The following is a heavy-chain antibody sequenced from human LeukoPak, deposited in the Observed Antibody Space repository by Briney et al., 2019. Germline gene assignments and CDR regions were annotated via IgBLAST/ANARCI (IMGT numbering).Heavy chain of an antibody. Sequence: ASVKVSCKASGYTFTGYYMHWVRQAPGQGLEWMGWINPNSGGTNYAQKFQGRVTMTRDTSISTAYMELSRPRSDDTAVYYCARGYVDIVATIEDAFDIWGQGTMVTVSS. V-gene: IGHV1-2*02. CDR3: ARGYVDIVATIEDAFDI. J-gene: IGHJ3*02. CDR2: INPNSGGT. CDR1: GYTFTGYY. D-gene: IGHD5-12*01.